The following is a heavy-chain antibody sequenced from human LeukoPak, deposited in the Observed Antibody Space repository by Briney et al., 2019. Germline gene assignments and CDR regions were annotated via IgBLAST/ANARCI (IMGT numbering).Heavy chain of an antibody. CDR1: GFAFSSYA. J-gene: IGHJ4*02. V-gene: IGHV3-23*01. CDR3: ARAPVTSGRGAFCYSFDI. Sequence: GGSLRLSCTASGFAFSSYAMSWVRQAPGKGLEWVSATSTSDGGTYHAESVRGRFTISRDNSKNTLYLQMNSLGADAAAVDYCARAPVTSGRGAFCYSFDIWGQGTLVTVSS. CDR2: TSTSDGGT. D-gene: IGHD2-15*01.